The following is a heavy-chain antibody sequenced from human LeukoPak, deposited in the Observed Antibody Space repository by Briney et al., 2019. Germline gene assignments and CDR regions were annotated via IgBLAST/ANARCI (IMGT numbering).Heavy chain of an antibody. D-gene: IGHD1-26*01. J-gene: IGHJ3*02. Sequence: GGSLRLSCTVSGFSFSSYSMKWARRAPGGGGEGVSSISSSGRYIYYADSVKGRFNISRDNAKNTLYLQMNSLRAEDTAVYYCARVSPATYAYDIWGEGIMVTVSS. CDR1: GFSFSSYS. V-gene: IGHV3-21*01. CDR3: ARVSPATYAYDI. CDR2: ISSSGRYI.